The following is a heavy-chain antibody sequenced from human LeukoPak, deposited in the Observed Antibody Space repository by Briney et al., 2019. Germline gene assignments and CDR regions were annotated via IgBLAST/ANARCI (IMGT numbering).Heavy chain of an antibody. J-gene: IGHJ4*02. Sequence: PGGSLRLSCAASGFTFSSHAMNWVRQAPGKGLEWVSSVNESGGTTHYADSVKGRFTISRDNAKNSLYLQMNSLRAEDTAVYYCARGGLRYFDSHRYWGQGTLVTVSS. CDR2: VNESGGTT. CDR3: ARGGLRYFDSHRY. D-gene: IGHD3-9*01. V-gene: IGHV3-23*01. CDR1: GFTFSSHA.